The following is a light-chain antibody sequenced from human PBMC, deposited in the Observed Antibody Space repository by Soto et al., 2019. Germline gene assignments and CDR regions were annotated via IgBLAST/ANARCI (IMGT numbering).Light chain of an antibody. V-gene: IGKV1-39*01. CDR1: QSITTY. CDR2: DAS. CDR3: QQSRA. Sequence: DIQRTQSPSSLSASVGHRVTITCRASQSITTYLNWYQQKPGKAPKLLIYDASSLESGVPSRFSGSGAGTDFTLTISSLQPEDFATYSCQQSRAFGQGTKVDIK. J-gene: IGKJ1*01.